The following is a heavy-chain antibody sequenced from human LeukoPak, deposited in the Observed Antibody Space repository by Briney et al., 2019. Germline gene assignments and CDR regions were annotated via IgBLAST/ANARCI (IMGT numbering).Heavy chain of an antibody. D-gene: IGHD3-10*01. Sequence: PSETLSLTCAVYGGSFSGYYWSWIRQPPGKGLEWMGEINHSGSTNYNPSLKSRVTISVDTSKNQFSLKLSSVTAADTAVYYCARGPRNRPGVITPGGGYWGQGTLVTVAS. V-gene: IGHV4-34*01. CDR2: INHSGST. CDR1: GGSFSGYY. CDR3: ARGPRNRPGVITPGGGY. J-gene: IGHJ4*02.